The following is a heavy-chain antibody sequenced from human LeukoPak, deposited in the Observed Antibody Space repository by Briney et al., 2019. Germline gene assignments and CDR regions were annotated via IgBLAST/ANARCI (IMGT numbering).Heavy chain of an antibody. V-gene: IGHV3-7*01. Sequence: GGSLRLSCAASGFIFSDFWMTWVRQAPGKGLEWVANMNQDGNEKRYVDSVKGRFTISRDNAKNLLFLQMNNMRVEDTGVYYCARDVDRRDDPWGQGVLVTVSS. J-gene: IGHJ5*02. CDR1: GFIFSDFW. CDR3: ARDVDRRDDP. CDR2: MNQDGNEK. D-gene: IGHD3-9*01.